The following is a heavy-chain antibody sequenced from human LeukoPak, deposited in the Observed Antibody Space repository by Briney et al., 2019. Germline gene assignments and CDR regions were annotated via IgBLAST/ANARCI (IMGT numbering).Heavy chain of an antibody. Sequence: ASVKVSCKASGGTFSSYAISWVRQAPGQGLEWMGGIIPIFGTANYAQKFQGRVTITTDESTSTAYMELSSLRSEDTAVYYCARAGSGWYGGADYWGQGTLVTVSS. D-gene: IGHD6-19*01. V-gene: IGHV1-69*05. CDR3: ARAGSGWYGGADY. J-gene: IGHJ4*02. CDR1: GGTFSSYA. CDR2: IIPIFGTA.